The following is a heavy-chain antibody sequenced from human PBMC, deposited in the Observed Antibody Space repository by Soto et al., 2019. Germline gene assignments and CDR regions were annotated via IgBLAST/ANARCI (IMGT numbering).Heavy chain of an antibody. CDR3: AQRQGIRSAAKNFDF. D-gene: IGHD2-2*01. J-gene: IGHJ4*02. Sequence: GGSLRLSCAASGFIFSNHAMSWVRQAPGKGLEWVSGISASGNLIYYADSVKGRFNMSRDNSKNTLYLQMNSLRAEDTAVYFCAQRQGIRSAAKNFDFWGQGTPVTVSS. CDR2: ISASGNLI. CDR1: GFIFSNHA. V-gene: IGHV3-23*01.